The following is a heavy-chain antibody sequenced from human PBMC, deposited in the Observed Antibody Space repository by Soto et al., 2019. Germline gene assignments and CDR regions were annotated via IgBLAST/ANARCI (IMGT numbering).Heavy chain of an antibody. CDR1: GFTFSSYG. V-gene: IGHV3-30*18. CDR2: ISYDGSNK. Sequence: HPGGSLRLSCAASGFTFSSYGMHWVRQAPGKGLEWVAVISYDGSNKYYADSVKGRFTISRDNSKNTLYLQMNSLRAEDTAVYYCAKGNRRPRFVAARHPTTYYYYGMDVWGQGTTVTVSS. CDR3: AKGNRRPRFVAARHPTTYYYYGMDV. J-gene: IGHJ6*02. D-gene: IGHD6-6*01.